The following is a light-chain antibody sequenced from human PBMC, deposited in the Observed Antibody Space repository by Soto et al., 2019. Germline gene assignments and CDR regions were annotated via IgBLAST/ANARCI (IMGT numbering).Light chain of an antibody. J-gene: IGKJ3*01. CDR3: QQYKSYPYT. Sequence: DIQMTQAPSSLSASVGDRVTITCRASQGIDKSLTWFQQKPGEAPESLIYAASTLQSGVPSKFSGSGSGTDFTLTINSLQPEDFATYYCQQYKSYPYTFGPGTKWRSN. CDR2: AAS. CDR1: QGIDKS. V-gene: IGKV1-16*02.